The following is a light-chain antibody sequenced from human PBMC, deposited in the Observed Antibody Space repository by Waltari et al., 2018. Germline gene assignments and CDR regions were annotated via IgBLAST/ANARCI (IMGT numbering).Light chain of an antibody. J-gene: IGLJ2*01. CDR2: KDI. Sequence: SSDLTQPPSMPVSPGQTGRIPYSPAGFPRQPGWWDQQKPGQAPLLVIHKDIERPSGIPERFSGSSSQTTVTLTIAGVQAEDEAVYYCQTADSGGVHVVFGGGTKLTVL. CDR1: GFPRQP. CDR3: QTADSGGVHVV. V-gene: IGLV3-25*03.